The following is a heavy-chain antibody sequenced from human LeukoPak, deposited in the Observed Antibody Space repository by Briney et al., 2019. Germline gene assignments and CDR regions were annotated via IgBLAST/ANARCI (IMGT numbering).Heavy chain of an antibody. CDR2: IYYSGTT. CDR3: ARHNARSLGGLDY. CDR1: GASISSYY. D-gene: IGHD3-16*01. J-gene: IGHJ4*02. V-gene: IGHV4-59*08. Sequence: SETLSLTCTVAGASISSYYGSWIRQPPGKGLEWIGYIYYSGTTKYSPSHKHQVTISIDTHKKQFSLKLNSVTAADTAVYFCARHNARSLGGLDYWGQGMLVTVSS.